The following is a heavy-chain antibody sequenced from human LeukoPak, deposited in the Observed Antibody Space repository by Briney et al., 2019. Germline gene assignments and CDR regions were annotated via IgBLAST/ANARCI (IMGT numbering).Heavy chain of an antibody. V-gene: IGHV4-4*02. D-gene: IGHD2-2*01. J-gene: IGHJ5*02. CDR1: GGSISSSNW. Sequence: SETLSLTCAVSGGSISSSNWWSWVRQPPGKGLEWIGEIYHSGSTNYNPSLKSRVTISVDKSKNQFSLKLSSVTAADTAVYYCARSEDCSSTSCYGGGYNWFDPWGQGTLVTVSS. CDR2: IYHSGST. CDR3: ARSEDCSSTSCYGGGYNWFDP.